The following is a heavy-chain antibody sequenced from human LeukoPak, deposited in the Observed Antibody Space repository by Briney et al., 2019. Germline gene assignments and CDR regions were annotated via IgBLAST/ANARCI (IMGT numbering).Heavy chain of an antibody. J-gene: IGHJ4*02. CDR2: INPNSGAT. V-gene: IGHV1-2*06. Sequence: ASVKVSCKAFGYTFTGYYIHWVRQALGQGLEWMGRINPNSGATNYAQKFQGSVTMTRDTSISTAYMELSRLRFDDTAVYYCARMRKIIVEEGFDYWGQGTLVTVSS. CDR1: GYTFTGYY. D-gene: IGHD2-21*01. CDR3: ARMRKIIVEEGFDY.